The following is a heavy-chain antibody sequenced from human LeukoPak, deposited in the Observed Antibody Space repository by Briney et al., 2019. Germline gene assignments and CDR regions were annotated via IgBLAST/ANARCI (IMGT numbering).Heavy chain of an antibody. CDR3: ARGGGLVRYYFDY. CDR1: GGSFSGYY. D-gene: IGHD6-19*01. J-gene: IGHJ4*02. V-gene: IGHV4-34*01. Sequence: SETLSLTCAVYGGSFSGYYWSWIPQPPGKGLEWIGEINHSGSTNYNPSLKSRVTISVDTSKNQFSLKLSSVTAADTAVYYCARGGGLVRYYFDYWGQGTLVTVSS. CDR2: INHSGST.